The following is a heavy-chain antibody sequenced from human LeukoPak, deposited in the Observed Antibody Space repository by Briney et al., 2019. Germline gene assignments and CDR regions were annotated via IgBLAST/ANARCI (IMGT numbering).Heavy chain of an antibody. J-gene: IGHJ6*02. CDR3: ASHRRPYYYGMDV. CDR1: GFTFSSYA. Sequence: QAGGSLRLSCAASGFTFSSYAMSWVRQAPGKGLEWVSAISGSGSTIYYADSVKGRFTISRDNAKNSLYLQMNSLRAEDTAVYYCASHRRPYYYGMDVWGQGTTVTVSS. CDR2: ISGSGSTI. V-gene: IGHV3-23*01. D-gene: IGHD1-1*01.